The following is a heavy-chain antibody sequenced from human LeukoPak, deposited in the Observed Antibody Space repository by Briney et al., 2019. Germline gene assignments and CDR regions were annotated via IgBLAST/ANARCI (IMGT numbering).Heavy chain of an antibody. CDR3: ARIGYASSSLDF. CDR2: ISSSSSYI. V-gene: IGHV3-21*04. J-gene: IGHJ4*02. D-gene: IGHD6-6*01. CDR1: GFTFSSYS. Sequence: PGGSLRLSCAASGFTFSSYSMNWVRQAPGKGLEWVSSISSSSSYIYYADSVKGRFTISRDNPKNSLYLQMDSLRADDTAVYFCARIGYASSSLDFWGQGALVTVSS.